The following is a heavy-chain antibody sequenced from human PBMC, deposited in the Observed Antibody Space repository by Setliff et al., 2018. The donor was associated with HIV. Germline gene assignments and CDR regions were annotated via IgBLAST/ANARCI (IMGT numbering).Heavy chain of an antibody. CDR1: GFTFSTYW. V-gene: IGHV3-7*01. Sequence: GGSLRLSCAASGFTFSTYWMSWVRQAPGKGLEWVANIKQDGSEKYYVDSVKGRFTISRDNAKDSLYLQMNSLGAEDTAVYYCASVLRYYGSGSYPFGYWGQGTLVTVSS. CDR3: ASVLRYYGSGSYPFGY. CDR2: IKQDGSEK. J-gene: IGHJ4*02. D-gene: IGHD3-10*01.